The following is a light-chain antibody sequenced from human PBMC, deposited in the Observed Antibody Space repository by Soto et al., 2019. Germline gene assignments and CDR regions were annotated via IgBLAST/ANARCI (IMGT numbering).Light chain of an antibody. CDR3: SSYTSLSTLVV. CDR2: ANS. V-gene: IGLV1-40*01. CDR1: SSNIGAGYD. Sequence: QSVLTQPPSVSGAPGQRVTISCTGSSSNIGAGYDVHWYQQLPGTAPKLLIYANSNRPSGVPDRFSGSKSGTSASLAITGLQAEDEADYYCSSYTSLSTLVVFGGGTKLTVL. J-gene: IGLJ2*01.